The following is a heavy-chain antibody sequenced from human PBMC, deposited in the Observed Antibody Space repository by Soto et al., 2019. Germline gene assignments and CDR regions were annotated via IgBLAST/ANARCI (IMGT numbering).Heavy chain of an antibody. V-gene: IGHV1-69*01. CDR3: ARDGGRNSGGIDY. J-gene: IGHJ4*02. CDR1: VGTFSSYS. Sequence: QVQLVQSGAEVKKPGSSVKVSCKASVGTFSSYSINWVLQAPGQGLEWMGEIIPIFGTANYAPKFQGRVTITADESTSTAYMEMSSLRSEDTDVYYCARDGGRNSGGIDYWGQGTLVTVSS. CDR2: IIPIFGTA. D-gene: IGHD1-26*01.